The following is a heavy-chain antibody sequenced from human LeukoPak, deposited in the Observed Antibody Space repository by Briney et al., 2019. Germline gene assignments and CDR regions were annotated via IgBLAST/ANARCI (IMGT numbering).Heavy chain of an antibody. CDR3: ARDQAWLQYLSAFDL. V-gene: IGHV3-30*04. J-gene: IGHJ3*01. Sequence: GGSLRLSCAASGLTVSSNSMRWVRQAPGKGLEWVAVISYDGNNKYYADSVKGRFTISRDNSKNMLYLQMNSLRAEDTAVYYCARDQAWLQYLSAFDLWGQGTMVTVSS. D-gene: IGHD5-24*01. CDR2: ISYDGNNK. CDR1: GLTVSSNS.